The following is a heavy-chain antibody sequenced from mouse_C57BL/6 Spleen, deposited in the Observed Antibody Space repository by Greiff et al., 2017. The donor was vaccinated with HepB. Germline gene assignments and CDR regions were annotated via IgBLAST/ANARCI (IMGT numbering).Heavy chain of an antibody. CDR2: IDPSDSYT. CDR1: GYTFTSYW. V-gene: IGHV1-69*01. D-gene: IGHD1-1*01. CDR3: ARGSSYGSYYFDY. Sequence: QVQLKESGAELVMPGASVKLSCKASGYTFTSYWMHWVKQRPGQGLEWIGEIDPSDSYTNYNQKFKGKSTLTVDKSSSTAYMQLSSLTSEDSAVYYCARGSSYGSYYFDYWGQGTTLTVSS. J-gene: IGHJ2*01.